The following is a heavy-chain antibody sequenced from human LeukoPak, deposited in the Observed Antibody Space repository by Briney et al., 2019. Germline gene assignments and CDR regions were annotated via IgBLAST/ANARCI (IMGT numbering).Heavy chain of an antibody. CDR1: GGTFSSYA. CDR2: IIPILGIA. Sequence: ASVKVSCKASGGTFSSYAISWVRQAPGQGLEWMGRIIPILGIANYAQKFQGRVTITADKSTSTAYVELSSLRSEDTAVYYCAKRGGEWLRFVPLYYYYGMDVWGQGTTVTVSS. J-gene: IGHJ6*02. V-gene: IGHV1-69*04. CDR3: AKRGGEWLRFVPLYYYYGMDV. D-gene: IGHD5-12*01.